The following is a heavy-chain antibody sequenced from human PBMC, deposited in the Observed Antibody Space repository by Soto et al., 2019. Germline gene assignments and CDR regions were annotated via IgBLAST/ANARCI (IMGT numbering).Heavy chain of an antibody. CDR2: IYCRGTS. J-gene: IGHJ5*01. CDR1: GASITSVDYY. V-gene: IGHV4-30-4*01. Sequence: SETLSLTCTVPGASITSVDYYWSWIRQSPGTGLEWIAYIYCRGTSYYNPSLKSRVSMSVDTSKNQVSLKLQSVTAADTAVYYCAGALGILAGYYRPWGQGTLVTVSS. CDR3: AGALGILAGYYRP. D-gene: IGHD3-9*01.